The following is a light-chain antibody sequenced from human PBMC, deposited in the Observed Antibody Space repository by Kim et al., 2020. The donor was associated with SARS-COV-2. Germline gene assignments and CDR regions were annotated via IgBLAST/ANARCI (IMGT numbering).Light chain of an antibody. V-gene: IGLV3-21*04. Sequence: APGKTATLTCGGDNIGSKSVHWYDRKPGQAPVLVISYDSDRPSGTPERFSGSNSGNTATLTISRVEAGDEADYYCQVWDSNSDHPVFGGGTQLTVL. CDR1: NIGSKS. J-gene: IGLJ2*01. CDR2: YDS. CDR3: QVWDSNSDHPV.